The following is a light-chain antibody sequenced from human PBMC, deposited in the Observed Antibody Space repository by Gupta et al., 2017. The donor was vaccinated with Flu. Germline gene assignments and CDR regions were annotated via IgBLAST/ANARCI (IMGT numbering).Light chain of an antibody. CDR1: QSLVYSDGNTY. J-gene: IGKJ1*01. CDR2: KVS. Sequence: DVVMTQSPLSLPVTLGQPASISCRSSQSLVYSDGNTYLNWFQQRPGQSPRRLIYKVSNRDSGVKDRFSGSGEGTDVTLKISRGDAEDVGVYYCMQGTHWHPLQTFGQGTKVEIK. V-gene: IGKV2-30*01. CDR3: MQGTHWHPLQT.